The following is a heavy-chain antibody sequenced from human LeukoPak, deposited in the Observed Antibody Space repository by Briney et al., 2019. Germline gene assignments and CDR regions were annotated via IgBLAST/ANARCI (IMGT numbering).Heavy chain of an antibody. V-gene: IGHV3-53*01. J-gene: IGHJ6*03. CDR3: ARDGYGNNYMDV. Sequence: GGSLRLSCAASGFSVSSNFMSWVRQAPGKGLEWVSVIYSGGTTYYADSVKGRFTVSRDNSKNTLSLQMNSLRAEDTAVYYCARDGYGNNYMDVWGKGTTVTVSS. CDR2: IYSGGTT. CDR1: GFSVSSNF. D-gene: IGHD1/OR15-1a*01.